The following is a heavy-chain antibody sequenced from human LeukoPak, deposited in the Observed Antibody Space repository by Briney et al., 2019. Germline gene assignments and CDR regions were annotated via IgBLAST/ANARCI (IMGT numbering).Heavy chain of an antibody. J-gene: IGHJ3*02. CDR3: ARDKGITGTHDAFDI. Sequence: SGGSLRLSCAASGFTFSSYGMHWVRQAPGKGLEWVAVIWYGGSNKYYADSVKGRFTISRDNSKNTLYLQMNSLRAEDTAVYYCARDKGITGTHDAFDIWGQGTMVTVSS. CDR1: GFTFSSYG. D-gene: IGHD1-20*01. CDR2: IWYGGSNK. V-gene: IGHV3-33*08.